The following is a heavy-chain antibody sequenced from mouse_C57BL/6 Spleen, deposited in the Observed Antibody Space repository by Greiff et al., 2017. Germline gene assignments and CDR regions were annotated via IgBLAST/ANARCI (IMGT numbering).Heavy chain of an antibody. J-gene: IGHJ4*01. V-gene: IGHV1-5*01. CDR1: GYTFTSYW. CDR3: TRRTTTVVGAMDY. CDR2: IYPGNSDT. D-gene: IGHD1-1*01. Sequence: VHVKQSGTVLARPGASVKMSCKTSGYTFTSYWMHWVKQRPGQGLEWIGAIYPGNSDTSYNQKFKGKAKLTAVTSASTAYMELSSLTNEDSAVYYCTRRTTTVVGAMDYWGQGTSVTVSS.